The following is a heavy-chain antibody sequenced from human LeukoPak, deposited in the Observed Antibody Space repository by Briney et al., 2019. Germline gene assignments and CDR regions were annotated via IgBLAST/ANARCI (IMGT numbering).Heavy chain of an antibody. Sequence: GGSLRLSCAASGFTFSSYSMNWARQAPGKGLEWVSYISSSSTIYYADSVKGRFTISRDNAKNSLYLQMNSLRAEDTAVYYCARGSAIDYWGQGTLVTVSS. J-gene: IGHJ4*02. V-gene: IGHV3-48*01. CDR1: GFTFSSYS. CDR2: ISSSSTI. CDR3: ARGSAIDY.